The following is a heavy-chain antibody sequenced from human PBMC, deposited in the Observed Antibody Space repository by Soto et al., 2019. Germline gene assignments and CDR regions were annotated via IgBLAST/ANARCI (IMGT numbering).Heavy chain of an antibody. CDR2: ISSSGSII. CDR1: GFTFSDNY. J-gene: IGHJ4*02. Sequence: PGGSLRLSCVASGFTFSDNYMRWIRQAPGKGLEWVSYISSSGSIIYYADSVKGRSTISRDNAKNSLYLQMNSLRAEDTAVYYCARDLGYYESDGYFDYWGQGALVTVYS. V-gene: IGHV3-11*01. CDR3: ARDLGYYESDGYFDY. D-gene: IGHD3-22*01.